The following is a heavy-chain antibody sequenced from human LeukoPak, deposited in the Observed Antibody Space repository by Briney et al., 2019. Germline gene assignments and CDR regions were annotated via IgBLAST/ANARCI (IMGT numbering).Heavy chain of an antibody. CDR3: AKGLRTTGDY. V-gene: IGHV3-23*01. Sequence: GGSLRLSCAATGFTFSSYGMTWVRQAPGKGLEWVSGISGSGGSTYYADSVKGRFTISRDNSKNTLYLQMNSLRVEDTAVYYCAKGLRTTGDYWGQGTLVTVSS. D-gene: IGHD2-2*01. J-gene: IGHJ4*02. CDR2: ISGSGGST. CDR1: GFTFSSYG.